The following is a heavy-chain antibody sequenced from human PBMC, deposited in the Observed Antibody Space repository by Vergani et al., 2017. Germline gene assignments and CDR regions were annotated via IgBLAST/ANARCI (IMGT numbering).Heavy chain of an antibody. CDR2: IRYDGSNK. J-gene: IGHJ4*02. CDR1: GFTFSSYG. D-gene: IGHD6-13*01. Sequence: QVQLVESGGGVVQPGGSLSLPCAASGFTFSSYGMHWVRQAPGKGLEWVAFIRYDGSNKYYADSVKGRFTISRDNSKNTLYLQMNSLRAEDTAVYYCAKELIAAAGPFFYWGQGTLVTVSS. CDR3: AKELIAAAGPFFY. V-gene: IGHV3-30*02.